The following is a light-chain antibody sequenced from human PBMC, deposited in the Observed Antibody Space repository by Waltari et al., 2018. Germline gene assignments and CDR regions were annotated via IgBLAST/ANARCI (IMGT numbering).Light chain of an antibody. Sequence: QSALTQPGSVSGSPGQSITLSCTGTSSDVGAYGYVSWYQQNPDKAPKLLIFDVNNRALGVSNRFSGSKSGNTASLTISGLQAEDESDYYCCSFTARGTWIFGGGTRLTVV. V-gene: IGLV2-14*03. CDR2: DVN. J-gene: IGLJ2*01. CDR1: SSDVGAYGY. CDR3: CSFTARGTWI.